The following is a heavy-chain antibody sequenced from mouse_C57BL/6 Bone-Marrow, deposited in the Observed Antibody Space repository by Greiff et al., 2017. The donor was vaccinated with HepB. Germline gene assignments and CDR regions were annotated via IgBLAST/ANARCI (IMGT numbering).Heavy chain of an antibody. CDR2: IYPGSGST. D-gene: IGHD1-1*01. CDR1: GYTFTSYW. J-gene: IGHJ2*01. V-gene: IGHV1-55*01. Sequence: VQLQQPGAELVKPGASVKMSCKASGYTFTSYWITWVKQRPGQGLEWIGDIYPGSGSTNYNQKFKSKATLTVDKSSSTAYMQLSSLTSEDSAVYYCARKGIITTVVANFYFDYWGQGTTLTVSS. CDR3: ARKGIITTVVANFYFDY.